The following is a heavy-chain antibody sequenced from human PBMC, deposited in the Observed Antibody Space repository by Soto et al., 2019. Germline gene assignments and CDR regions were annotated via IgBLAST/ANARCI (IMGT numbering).Heavy chain of an antibody. V-gene: IGHV3-23*01. CDR3: AKDAPGSGWLSDY. J-gene: IGHJ4*02. CDR1: GFTFSIYA. D-gene: IGHD3-22*01. CDR2: IGGSGGGT. Sequence: EVQLLESGGGLVHPGGSLRLSCAASGFTFSIYAMSWVRQAPGKGLEWVSTIGGSGGGTSYADIVRGRFTISRDNSQNTLYLQLNSLRAEDTAVYYCAKDAPGSGWLSDYWGQGTLVTVSS.